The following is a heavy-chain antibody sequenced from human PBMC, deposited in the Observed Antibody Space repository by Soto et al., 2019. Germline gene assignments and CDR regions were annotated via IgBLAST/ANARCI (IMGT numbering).Heavy chain of an antibody. Sequence: ASVEVCCEASGYTFTRYHIDWVRQATGQGPEWMGWMDSNSGDIGYGQKFQGRVTMTRDTSISTAYMELSGLRSEDTAVYYCARGRAGMDVWGQGTTVTVSS. CDR2: MDSNSGDI. CDR1: GYTFTRYH. V-gene: IGHV1-8*01. CDR3: ARGRAGMDV. J-gene: IGHJ6*02.